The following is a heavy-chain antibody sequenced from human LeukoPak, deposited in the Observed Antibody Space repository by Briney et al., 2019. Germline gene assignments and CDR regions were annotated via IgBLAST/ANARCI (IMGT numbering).Heavy chain of an antibody. J-gene: IGHJ4*02. CDR3: HIYDSSGYYYADSFDY. Sequence: ASVKVSCKASGYTFTSYGISWVRQAPGQGLEWMGWISAYNGNTNYALKLQGRVTMTTDTSTSTAYMELRSLRSDDTAVYYCHIYDSSGYYYADSFDYWGQGTLVTVSS. V-gene: IGHV1-18*01. D-gene: IGHD3-22*01. CDR1: GYTFTSYG. CDR2: ISAYNGNT.